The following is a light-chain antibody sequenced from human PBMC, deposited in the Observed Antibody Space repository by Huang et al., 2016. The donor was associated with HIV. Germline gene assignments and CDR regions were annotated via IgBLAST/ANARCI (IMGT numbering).Light chain of an antibody. J-gene: IGKJ2*01. CDR2: AAS. CDR3: QQSYSAPFT. V-gene: IGKV1-39*01. Sequence: DIQLTQSPSSLSASVGDKVAITCRASQTINSYLNWYQQKPGTAPKLLIYAASSLHSGVPSRFSGIGSGTDFTLTISSLQPEDFATYYCQQSYSAPFTFGQGTKLEIK. CDR1: QTINSY.